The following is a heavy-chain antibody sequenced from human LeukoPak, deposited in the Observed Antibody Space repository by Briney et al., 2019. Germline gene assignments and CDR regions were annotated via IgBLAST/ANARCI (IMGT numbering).Heavy chain of an antibody. V-gene: IGHV3-7*01. D-gene: IGHD3-22*01. J-gene: IGHJ4*02. CDR3: AREKYYYDSSGYYN. Sequence: GGSLRLSCAASGFTFSSYWMSWVRQAPGKGLEWAANIKQDGSEKYYVDSVKGRFTISRDNAKNSLYLQMNSLRAEDTAVYYCAREKYYYDSSGYYNWGQGTLVTVSS. CDR1: GFTFSSYW. CDR2: IKQDGSEK.